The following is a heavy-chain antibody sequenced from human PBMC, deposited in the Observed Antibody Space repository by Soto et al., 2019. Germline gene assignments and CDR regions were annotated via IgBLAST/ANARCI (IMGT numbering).Heavy chain of an antibody. D-gene: IGHD2-2*01. CDR1: GGSISSYY. Sequence: SETLSLTCTVSGGSISSYYWSWIRQPPGTGLEWIGYIYYSGSTNYNPSLKSRVTISVDTSKNQFSLKLSSVTAADTAVYYCARLGYCSSTSCYVLILDYWGQGTLVTVS. CDR2: IYYSGST. CDR3: ARLGYCSSTSCYVLILDY. V-gene: IGHV4-59*01. J-gene: IGHJ4*02.